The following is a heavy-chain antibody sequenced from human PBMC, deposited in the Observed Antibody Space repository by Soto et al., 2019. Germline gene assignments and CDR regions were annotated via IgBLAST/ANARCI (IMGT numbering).Heavy chain of an antibody. CDR2: ISYDSTKT. V-gene: IGHV3-30*03. D-gene: IGHD1-26*01. Sequence: ESGGGVVQPGRSLRLSCAASGFTFNSYGMHWVRQGPGNGLEWVAFISYDSTKTYYADSVKGLFTISRDNSNSALYVQMNSLTGEDTAVYYCARTRSAWSDFHYYPLDVWGQGTTVTVSS. CDR3: ARTRSAWSDFHYYPLDV. CDR1: GFTFNSYG. J-gene: IGHJ6*02.